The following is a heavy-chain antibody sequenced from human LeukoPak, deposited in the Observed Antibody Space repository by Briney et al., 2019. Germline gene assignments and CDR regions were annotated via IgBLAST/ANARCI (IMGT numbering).Heavy chain of an antibody. CDR3: ARVFAARHVDY. CDR1: GGSISSGDNY. CDR2: IYYSGST. V-gene: IGHV4-30-4*01. J-gene: IGHJ4*02. D-gene: IGHD3-3*01. Sequence: SETLSLTCTVSGGSISSGDNYWSWIRQPPGKGLEWIGYIYYSGSTYYNPSLKSRVTISVDTSKNQFSLKLRSVTAADTAVYYCARVFAARHVDYWGQGTLVTVSS.